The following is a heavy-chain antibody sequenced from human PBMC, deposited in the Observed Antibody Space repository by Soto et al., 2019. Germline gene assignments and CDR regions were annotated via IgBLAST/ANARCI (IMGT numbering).Heavy chain of an antibody. CDR2: INSDGSST. CDR1: GFTVSSKY. V-gene: IGHV3-74*01. D-gene: IGHD3-16*01. Sequence: GSLRLSCAASGFTVSSKYMSWVRQAPGKGLVWVSRINSDGSSTSYADSVKGRFTISRDNAKNTLYLQMNSLRAEDTAVYYCARGLKGYYGVDVWGQGTTVTVSS. J-gene: IGHJ6*02. CDR3: ARGLKGYYGVDV.